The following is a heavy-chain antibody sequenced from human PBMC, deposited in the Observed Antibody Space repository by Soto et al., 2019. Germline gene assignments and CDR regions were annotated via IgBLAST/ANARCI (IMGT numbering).Heavy chain of an antibody. V-gene: IGHV4-59*01. Sequence: PSETLSLTCTVSGGSISSYYWSWIRQPPGKGLEWIGYIYYSGSTNYNPSLKSRVTISVDTSKNQFSLKLSSVTAADTAVYYCAREEKTAMMIDYWGQGTLVTVSS. J-gene: IGHJ4*02. CDR1: GGSISSYY. CDR2: IYYSGST. CDR3: AREEKTAMMIDY. D-gene: IGHD5-18*01.